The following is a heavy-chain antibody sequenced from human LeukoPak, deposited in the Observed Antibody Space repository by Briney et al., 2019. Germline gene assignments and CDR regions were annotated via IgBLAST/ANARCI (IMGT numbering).Heavy chain of an antibody. CDR1: RFSFSTYA. CDR2: ITDSGAST. V-gene: IGHV3-23*01. J-gene: IGHJ4*02. D-gene: IGHD5-12*01. Sequence: PGGSLRLSCGASRFSFSTYAMTWVRQAPGKGLEWVSTITDSGASTYYADSVKGRFTISRDNSRTTVYLQMNSLRAEDTAVYYCAKGGTVVARLIASDWGQGTLVTVSS. CDR3: AKGGTVVARLIASD.